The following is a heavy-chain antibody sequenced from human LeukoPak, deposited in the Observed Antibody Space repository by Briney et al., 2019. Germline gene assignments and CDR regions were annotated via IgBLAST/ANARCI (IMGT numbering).Heavy chain of an antibody. V-gene: IGHV5-10-1*01. D-gene: IGHD1-26*01. J-gene: IGHJ6*02. Sequence: GESLRISCKGSGDSFTSYWISWVRQMPGKGLEWMGRIDPSDSYTKYSPSFQGHVAISGDESISTAYLQWSSLKASDTAMYYCARHFLGELPDMDVWGQGTTVTVSS. CDR1: GDSFTSYW. CDR2: IDPSDSYT. CDR3: ARHFLGELPDMDV.